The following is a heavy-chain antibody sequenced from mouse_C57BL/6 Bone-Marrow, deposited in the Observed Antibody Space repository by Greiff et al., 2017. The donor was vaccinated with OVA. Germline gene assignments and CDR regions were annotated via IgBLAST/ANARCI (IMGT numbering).Heavy chain of an antibody. Sequence: QVQLQQPGAELVKPGASVKMSCKASGYTFTSYWITWVKQRPGQGLEWIGYINPSSGYTKYNQKFKDKATLTADKSSSTAYMQLSSLTYEDSAVYYCARDYGSSYYYFDYWGQGTTLTVSS. J-gene: IGHJ2*01. V-gene: IGHV1-55*01. D-gene: IGHD1-1*01. CDR1: GYTFTSYW. CDR3: ARDYGSSYYYFDY. CDR2: INPSSGYT.